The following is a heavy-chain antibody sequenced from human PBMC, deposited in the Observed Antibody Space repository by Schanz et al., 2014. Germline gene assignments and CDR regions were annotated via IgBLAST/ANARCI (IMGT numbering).Heavy chain of an antibody. V-gene: IGHV4-61*02. CDR2: VFPNGIT. Sequence: QVQLQQWGAGLLKPSETLSLTCTVSGGSIRSGTYYWSWIRQPAGKALEWVGRVFPNGITNYNPSLKSRVTIALDTSKNQFSLTLTSLTAADTAVYYCARDTTWRLDLWGRGTLVTVSS. J-gene: IGHJ2*01. D-gene: IGHD1-1*01. CDR3: ARDTTWRLDL. CDR1: GGSIRSGTYY.